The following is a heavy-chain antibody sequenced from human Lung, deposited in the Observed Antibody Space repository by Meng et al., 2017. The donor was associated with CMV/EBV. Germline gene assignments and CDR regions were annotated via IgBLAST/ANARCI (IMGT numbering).Heavy chain of an antibody. Sequence: GEFLKTSWAASGFIISSIYMSGVREAPGKGTGWVSVIYCCGSTYYADSVKGRFTISRDNSKNTLYLEMNSLRAEDTAVYYCARDRGYSYGSLGRDGWGQGNXVXVSS. CDR3: ARDRGYSYGSLGRDG. V-gene: IGHV3-53*01. CDR2: IYCCGST. D-gene: IGHD5-18*01. J-gene: IGHJ6*02. CDR1: GFIISSIY.